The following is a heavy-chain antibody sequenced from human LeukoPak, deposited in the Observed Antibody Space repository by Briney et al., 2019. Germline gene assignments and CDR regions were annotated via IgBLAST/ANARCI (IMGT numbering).Heavy chain of an antibody. CDR2: INANSGDT. CDR1: GHTFTGYY. D-gene: IGHD3-22*01. CDR3: ASKWVTYYYNSSAYHYPTDVFDI. Sequence: ASVKVSCKASGHTFTGYYMHWVRQAPGQGLGWMGWINANSGDTNYAQKFQGRVTMTRDTSISTAYMELSRLGSDDTAVYYCASKWVTYYYNSSAYHYPTDVFDIWGQGTMVTVSS. J-gene: IGHJ3*02. V-gene: IGHV1-2*02.